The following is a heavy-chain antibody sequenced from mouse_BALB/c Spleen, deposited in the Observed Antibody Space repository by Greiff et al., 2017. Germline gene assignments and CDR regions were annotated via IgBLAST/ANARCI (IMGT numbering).Heavy chain of an antibody. D-gene: IGHD1-1*02. V-gene: IGHV5-15*02. J-gene: IGHJ1*01. Sequence: EVQVVESGGGLVQPGGSRKLSCAASGFTFSDYGMAWVRQAPGKGPEWVAFISNLAYSIYYADTVTGRFTISRENAKNTLYLEMSSLRSEDTAMYYCAREVDWYIDVWGAGTTVTVSS. CDR2: ISNLAYSI. CDR1: GFTFSDYG. CDR3: AREVDWYIDV.